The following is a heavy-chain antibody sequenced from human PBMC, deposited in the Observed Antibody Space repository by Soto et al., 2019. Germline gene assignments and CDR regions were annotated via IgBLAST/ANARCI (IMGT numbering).Heavy chain of an antibody. D-gene: IGHD4-17*01. CDR2: IWYDGSNK. J-gene: IGHJ4*02. V-gene: IGHV3-33*01. CDR1: GFTFSSYG. CDR3: ARNRLSTTVTTGGEYYFDY. Sequence: GGSLRLSCAASGFTFSSYGMHWVRQAPGKGLEWVAVIWYDGSNKYYADSVKGRFTISRDNSKNTLYLQMNSLRAEDTAVYYCARNRLSTTVTTGGEYYFDYWGQGTLVTVSS.